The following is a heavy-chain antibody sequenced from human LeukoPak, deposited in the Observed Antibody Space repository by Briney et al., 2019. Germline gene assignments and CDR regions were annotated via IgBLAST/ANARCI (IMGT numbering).Heavy chain of an antibody. Sequence: PSETLSLTCALSTVSGSSGNFWSWVRQPPGEGLEWIGEVHKGGRTNYNPSLKTRVTISIDASKNQLSLELTSVTAADTAVYYCARELLGAPTPGAYWGQGTRVTVSS. V-gene: IGHV4-4*02. CDR3: ARELLGAPTPGAY. CDR1: TVSGSSGNF. J-gene: IGHJ4*02. D-gene: IGHD1-26*01. CDR2: VHKGGRT.